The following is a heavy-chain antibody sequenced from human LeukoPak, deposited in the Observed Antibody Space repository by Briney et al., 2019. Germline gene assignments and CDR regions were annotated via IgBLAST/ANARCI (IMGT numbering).Heavy chain of an antibody. CDR2: ISGSGGST. V-gene: IGHV3-23*01. J-gene: IGHJ6*03. D-gene: IGHD3-9*01. CDR1: GFTFSKYG. CDR3: AKVPNYDILTGYLYYYYMDV. Sequence: GGTLRLSCAASGFTFSKYGMSWVRQAPGKGLECVSGISGSGGSTYYADSVKGRFTISRDNSKNTLYLQMNSLRAEDTAVYYCAKVPNYDILTGYLYYYYMDVWAKGTTVTISS.